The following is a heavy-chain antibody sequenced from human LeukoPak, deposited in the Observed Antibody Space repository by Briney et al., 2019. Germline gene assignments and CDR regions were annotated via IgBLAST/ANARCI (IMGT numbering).Heavy chain of an antibody. CDR2: ISGSGGST. CDR1: RFAFSSYG. CDR3: AKSSYYDTSGSYREYYFDY. J-gene: IGHJ4*02. Sequence: PGGSLRLSCAVSRFAFSSYGMSWVRQAPGKGLEWVSAISGSGGSTYYADSVKGRFTISRDNSKNTLYLQMNSLRAEDTALYYCAKSSYYDTSGSYREYYFDYWGQGALVTVSS. D-gene: IGHD3-22*01. V-gene: IGHV3-23*01.